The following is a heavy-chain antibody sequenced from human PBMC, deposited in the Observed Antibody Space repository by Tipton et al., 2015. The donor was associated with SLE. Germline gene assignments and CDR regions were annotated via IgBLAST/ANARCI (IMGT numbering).Heavy chain of an antibody. CDR3: ARRRAYDSSGYSSWYFDL. D-gene: IGHD3-22*01. CDR2: FDPNGST. CDR1: GGSISSYY. Sequence: TLSLTCTVSGGSISSYYWSWIRQPPGKGLEWIGRFDPNGSTRYNPSFQSRVTMSMDTSKKQFSLVLSSVTAADTAVYYCARRRAYDSSGYSSWYFDLWGRGTLVTVSS. J-gene: IGHJ2*01. V-gene: IGHV4-4*07.